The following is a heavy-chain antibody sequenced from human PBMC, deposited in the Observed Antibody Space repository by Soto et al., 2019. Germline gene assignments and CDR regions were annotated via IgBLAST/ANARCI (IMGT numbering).Heavy chain of an antibody. J-gene: IGHJ4*02. Sequence: WGSLRLSCAASGFTFSSYARHRVSQAPGKGLEWVAVISYDGSNKYYADSVKGRFTISRDNSKNTLYLQMNSLRAEDTAVYYCARDSRLAVAGTRGIGYWGQGTLVTVSS. D-gene: IGHD6-19*01. CDR1: GFTFSSYA. CDR3: ARDSRLAVAGTRGIGY. CDR2: ISYDGSNK. V-gene: IGHV3-30-3*01.